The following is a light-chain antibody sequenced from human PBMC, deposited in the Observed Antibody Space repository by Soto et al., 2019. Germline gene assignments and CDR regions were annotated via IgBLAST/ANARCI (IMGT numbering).Light chain of an antibody. CDR2: DAS. CDR1: QSITSW. V-gene: IGKV1-5*01. J-gene: IGKJ1*01. CDR3: QQYITYS. Sequence: DIQMTQSPSTLSASVGDRVTITCRASQSITSWLAWYQQKPGKAPKLLIYDASSLESGVPSRFSGSGSGTEFTLTISSLQPDDIATYYCQQYITYSFGQGTKVEIK.